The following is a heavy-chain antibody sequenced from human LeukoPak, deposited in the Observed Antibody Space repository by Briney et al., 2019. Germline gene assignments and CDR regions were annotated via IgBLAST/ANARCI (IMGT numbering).Heavy chain of an antibody. Sequence: GESLKISCKGSGYSFTSYWIGWVRQMPGKGLEWMGIIYPGDFDTRYSPSFQGQVTISADKSISTAYLQWSSLKASDIAMYYCARHRYYYGSGSYYPFDYWGQGTLVTVSS. CDR3: ARHRYYYGSGSYYPFDY. D-gene: IGHD3-10*01. J-gene: IGHJ4*02. CDR1: GYSFTSYW. V-gene: IGHV5-51*01. CDR2: IYPGDFDT.